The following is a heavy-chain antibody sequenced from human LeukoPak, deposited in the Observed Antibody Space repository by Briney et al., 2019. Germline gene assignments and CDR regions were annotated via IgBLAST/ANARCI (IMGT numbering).Heavy chain of an antibody. J-gene: IGHJ4*02. D-gene: IGHD3-10*01. V-gene: IGHV3-48*03. Sequence: GGSLRLSCAASGFTFSSYEMNWVRQAPGKGLEWVSYISGSGSTIYYADSVKGRFTISRDNAKNSLYLQMNSLRAEDTAVYYCAKTSYGSGSYYIRERYFDYWGQGTLVTVSS. CDR2: ISGSGSTI. CDR1: GFTFSSYE. CDR3: AKTSYGSGSYYIRERYFDY.